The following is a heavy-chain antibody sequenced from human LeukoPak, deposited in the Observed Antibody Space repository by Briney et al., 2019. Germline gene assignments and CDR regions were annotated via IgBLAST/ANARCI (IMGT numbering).Heavy chain of an antibody. D-gene: IGHD3-22*01. CDR2: ISSSSSYI. CDR3: ARGRFNYDSTGYSSFYY. CDR1: GFTFSSYS. J-gene: IGHJ4*02. Sequence: GGSLRLSCAASGFTFSSYSMNWVRQAPGKGLEWVSSISSSSSYIYYADSVKGRFTISRDNSKNTLYLQMNSLRAGDTAVYYCARGRFNYDSTGYSSFYYWGQGTLVTVSS. V-gene: IGHV3-21*01.